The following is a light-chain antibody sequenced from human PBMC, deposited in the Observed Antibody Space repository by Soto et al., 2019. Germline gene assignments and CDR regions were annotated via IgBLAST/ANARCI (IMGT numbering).Light chain of an antibody. CDR2: GAS. J-gene: IGKJ1*01. Sequence: EIVMTQSPATLSVSAGERATISCRASQSVNSNSLAWYQQKPGQAPRVFIYGASTRVTGIPDRFSGSGSGTDFTLTISRLEPEDFAVYYCQQYINLWTFGQGTKVDIK. CDR3: QQYINLWT. CDR1: QSVNSNS. V-gene: IGKV3-20*01.